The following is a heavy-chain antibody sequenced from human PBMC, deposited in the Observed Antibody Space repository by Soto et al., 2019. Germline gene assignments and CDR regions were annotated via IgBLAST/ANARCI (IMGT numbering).Heavy chain of an antibody. CDR3: ARGLGSSGWYDPWDAFDI. CDR2: IKQDGNEK. V-gene: IGHV3-7*01. D-gene: IGHD6-19*01. Sequence: EVQLVEPGGGLVQPGGSLRLSCAVSGFTFSDYLMSWVRQAPGNGLEWVANIKQDGNEKYYVDSVKGLFTISRDNAKNSLYLQMNSLRAEDTAVYYCARGLGSSGWYDPWDAFDIWGQGTMVTFSS. J-gene: IGHJ3*02. CDR1: GFTFSDYL.